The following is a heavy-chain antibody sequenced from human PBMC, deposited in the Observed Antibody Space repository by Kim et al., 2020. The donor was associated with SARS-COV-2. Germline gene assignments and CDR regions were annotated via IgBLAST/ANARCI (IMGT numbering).Heavy chain of an antibody. CDR2: IWYDGSNK. D-gene: IGHD6-13*01. V-gene: IGHV3-33*01. J-gene: IGHJ3*02. CDR3: ARVQAAGTEDDAFDI. CDR1: GFTFSSYG. Sequence: GGSLRLSCAASGFTFSSYGMHWVRQAPGKGLEWVAVIWYDGSNKYYADSVKGRFTISRDNSKNTLYLQMNSLRAEDTAVYYCARVQAAGTEDDAFDIWGQGTMVTVSS.